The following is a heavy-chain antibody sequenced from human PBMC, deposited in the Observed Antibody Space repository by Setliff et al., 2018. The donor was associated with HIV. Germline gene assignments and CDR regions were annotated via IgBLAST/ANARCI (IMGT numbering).Heavy chain of an antibody. CDR2: INHSGSA. V-gene: IGHV4-34*01. CDR1: GGSFSGYY. J-gene: IGHJ5*02. Sequence: PSETLSLTCGVYGGSFSGYYWTWIRQPPGKGLEWIGEINHSGSANYNPSLKSRVTMSVDTSKNQFSLNLTSVTAADTAVYYCARGVGSSSDGTWFDPWGQGNLVTVSS. D-gene: IGHD6-6*01. CDR3: ARGVGSSSDGTWFDP.